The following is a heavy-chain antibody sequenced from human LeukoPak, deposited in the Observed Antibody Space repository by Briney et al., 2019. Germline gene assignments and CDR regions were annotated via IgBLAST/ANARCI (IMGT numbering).Heavy chain of an antibody. J-gene: IGHJ5*02. D-gene: IGHD3-3*01. CDR1: GYTFISYD. CDR3: ARDAVTRFYYDFWSGGGWFDP. Sequence: ASVKVSCKASGYTFISYDTNWVRQATGQGLEWMGWMDPNSGNTNYAQKLQGRVTMTTDTSTSTAYMELRSLRSDDTAVYYCARDAVTRFYYDFWSGGGWFDPWGQGTLVTVSS. CDR2: MDPNSGNT. V-gene: IGHV1-18*01.